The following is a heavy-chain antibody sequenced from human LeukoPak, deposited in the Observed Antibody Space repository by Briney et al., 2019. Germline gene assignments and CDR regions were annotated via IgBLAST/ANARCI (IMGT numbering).Heavy chain of an antibody. CDR3: ARGDFTVTYFDY. Sequence: GGSPRLSCAASGFPLSSDWMRWVRQAPGKGLQWVANIKQDGSEKYYVDSVKGRFTISRDNAKNSLYLQMNSLRADDTAVYYCARGDFTVTYFDYWGQGTLVTVSS. CDR1: GFPLSSDW. D-gene: IGHD4-17*01. J-gene: IGHJ4*02. CDR2: IKQDGSEK. V-gene: IGHV3-7*01.